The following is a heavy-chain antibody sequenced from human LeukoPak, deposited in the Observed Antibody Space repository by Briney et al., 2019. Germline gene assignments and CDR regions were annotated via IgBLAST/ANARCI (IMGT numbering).Heavy chain of an antibody. D-gene: IGHD2-8*02. CDR1: GFSFSTYG. V-gene: IGHV3-30*03. J-gene: IGHJ4*02. Sequence: PGKSLRLSCEVSGFSFSTYGMYWVRQAPGKGLESVAVISYDGSKTYYADSVKGRSTISRDNPKNTVYLQLNSLRAEDTAVYYCARLPPSVFGVGTGDFDYWGQGTLVTVPS. CDR2: ISYDGSKT. CDR3: ARLPPSVFGVGTGDFDY.